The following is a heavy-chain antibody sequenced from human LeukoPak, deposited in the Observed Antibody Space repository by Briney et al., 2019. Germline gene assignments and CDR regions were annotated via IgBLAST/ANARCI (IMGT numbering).Heavy chain of an antibody. CDR1: GFTLSSYW. CDR3: ARDYRAMDV. V-gene: IGHV3-7*04. CDR2: IKEDGSDK. Sequence: GGSLRLSCAASGFTLSSYWMAWVRQAPGKGPEWVANIKEDGSDKYYVDSVKGRFTISRDNARNSLYLQMNSLRAEDTAVYCCARDYRAMDVWGRGTTVTVSS. J-gene: IGHJ6*02.